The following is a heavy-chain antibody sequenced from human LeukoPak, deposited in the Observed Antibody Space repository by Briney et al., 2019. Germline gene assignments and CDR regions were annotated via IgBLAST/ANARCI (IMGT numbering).Heavy chain of an antibody. D-gene: IGHD2-8*01. CDR1: GGSISSYY. V-gene: IGHV4-30-4*08. Sequence: SETLSLTCTVSGGSISSYYWSWIRQPPGKGLEWIGYIYYSGSTYYNPSLKSRVTISVDTSKNQFSLKLSSVTAADTAVYYCARVCHAGVLNFDYWGQGTLVTVSS. CDR3: ARVCHAGVLNFDY. J-gene: IGHJ4*02. CDR2: IYYSGST.